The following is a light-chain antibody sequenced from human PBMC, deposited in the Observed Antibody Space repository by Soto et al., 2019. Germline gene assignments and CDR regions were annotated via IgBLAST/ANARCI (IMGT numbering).Light chain of an antibody. CDR1: SSDVGSYNL. V-gene: IGLV2-23*01. Sequence: QSALTQPASVSGSPGQSITISCTGTSSDVGSYNLVSWYQQHPGKAPKLMIYEGSKRPSGVSNRFSGSKSGNTASLTISGXQAEDXADYYCCSYAGSRVFGGGTKLTVL. CDR2: EGS. J-gene: IGLJ3*02. CDR3: CSYAGSRV.